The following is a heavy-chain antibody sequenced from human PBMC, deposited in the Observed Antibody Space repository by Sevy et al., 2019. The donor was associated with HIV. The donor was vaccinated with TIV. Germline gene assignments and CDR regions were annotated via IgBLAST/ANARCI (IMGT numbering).Heavy chain of an antibody. CDR3: ARLEGYYDSKIFDY. V-gene: IGHV1-2*02. CDR1: GYTFTGYY. Sequence: ASVKVSCKASGYTFTGYYMHWVRQAPGQGLEWMGWINPNSGGTNYAQKFQGRVTMTRDTSISTAYMELSRLRSDDTAVYYCARLEGYYDSKIFDYRGQGTLVTVSS. D-gene: IGHD3-22*01. CDR2: INPNSGGT. J-gene: IGHJ4*02.